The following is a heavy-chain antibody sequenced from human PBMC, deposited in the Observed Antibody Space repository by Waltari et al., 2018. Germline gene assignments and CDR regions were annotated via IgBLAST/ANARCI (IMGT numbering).Heavy chain of an antibody. J-gene: IGHJ6*02. D-gene: IGHD3-9*01. CDR1: VFTFGRHW. V-gene: IGHV3-74*01. CDR3: ARVGILTGYNYGIDV. Sequence: EVQLVESGGGLVQPGGSLRLSRVASVFTFGRHWMHWVRHAPGKGLVWVSRIYTDGGNTNYADSVKGRFAISRDNAKNTLYLQMNSLRAEDTAVYYCARVGILTGYNYGIDVWGQGTTVTVSS. CDR2: IYTDGGNT.